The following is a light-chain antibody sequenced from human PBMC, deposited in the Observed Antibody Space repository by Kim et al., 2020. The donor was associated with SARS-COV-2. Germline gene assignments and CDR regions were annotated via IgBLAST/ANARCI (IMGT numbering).Light chain of an antibody. CDR3: QVWDSSSDHV. V-gene: IGLV3-21*04. Sequence: VAPGKAARITCGGHNIGSKSVHWYQQKPGQAPVLVIYYDSDRPSGIPERFSGSNSGNTATLTISRVEAGDEADYYCQVWDSSSDHVFGTGTKVTVL. CDR1: NIGSKS. J-gene: IGLJ1*01. CDR2: YDS.